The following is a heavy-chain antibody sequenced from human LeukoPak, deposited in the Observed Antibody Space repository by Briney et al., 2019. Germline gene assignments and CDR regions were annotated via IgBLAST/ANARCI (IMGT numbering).Heavy chain of an antibody. V-gene: IGHV3-33*01. D-gene: IGHD5-18*01. CDR2: IWYDGSNK. CDR1: GFTFSSYG. CDR3: AREERPGYYYYYYYGMDV. Sequence: PGRTLRLSCAASGFTFSSYGMHWVRQAPGKGLEWVAVIWYDGSNKYYADSVKGRFTISRDNSKNTLYLQMNSLRAEDTAVYYCAREERPGYYYYYYYGMDVWGQGTTVTVSS. J-gene: IGHJ6*02.